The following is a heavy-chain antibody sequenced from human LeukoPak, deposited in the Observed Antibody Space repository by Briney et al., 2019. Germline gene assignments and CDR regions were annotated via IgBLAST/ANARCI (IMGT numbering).Heavy chain of an antibody. J-gene: IGHJ3*02. CDR2: IYSGGSA. Sequence: ETLSLTCAVSGYSISSGYYWGWIRQPPGKGLEWVSLIYSGGSAYYADSVKGRFTISRDNSQNTLYLQMNRLRTEDTAVYYCAATYMSSSGWYGAYDIWGQGTMVTVSS. D-gene: IGHD6-19*01. CDR3: AATYMSSSGWYGAYDI. V-gene: IGHV3-53*01. CDR1: GYSISSGYY.